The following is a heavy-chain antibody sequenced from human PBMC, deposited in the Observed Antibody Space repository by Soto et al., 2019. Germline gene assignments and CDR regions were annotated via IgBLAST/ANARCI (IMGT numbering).Heavy chain of an antibody. CDR3: ARPNDYYDSSGYPTNWFDP. V-gene: IGHV1-69*13. D-gene: IGHD3-22*01. J-gene: IGHJ5*02. CDR1: GGTFSSYA. Sequence: ASVKVSCKASGGTFSSYAISWVRQAPGQGLEWMGGIIPIFGTANYAQKFQGRVTITADESTSTAYMELSSLRSEDTAVYYCARPNDYYDSSGYPTNWFDPWGQGTLVTVSS. CDR2: IIPIFGTA.